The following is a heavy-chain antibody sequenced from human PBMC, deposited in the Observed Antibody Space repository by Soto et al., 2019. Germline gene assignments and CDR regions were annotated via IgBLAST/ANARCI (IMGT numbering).Heavy chain of an antibody. Sequence: SEALSLTCTVSGGSISSGDYYWSWIRQPPGKGLEWIGYIYYSGSTYYNPSLKSRVTISVDTSKNQFSLKLSSVTAADTAVYYCAGDGRYWLDYCGQGTLVTASS. CDR2: IYYSGST. CDR1: GGSISSGDYY. CDR3: AGDGRYWLDY. V-gene: IGHV4-30-4*01. D-gene: IGHD2-21*01. J-gene: IGHJ4*02.